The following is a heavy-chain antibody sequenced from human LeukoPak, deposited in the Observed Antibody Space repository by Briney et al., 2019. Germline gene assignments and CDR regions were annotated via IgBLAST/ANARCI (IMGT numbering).Heavy chain of an antibody. J-gene: IGHJ5*02. Sequence: EPPETLSLTCTVSGGSISSGDYYWSWIRQPPGKGLEWIGYIYYSGSTYYNPSLKSRVTISVDTSKNQFSLKLSSVTAADTAVYYCARGTFYDSSDYYRSGPWGFDPWGQGTLVTVSS. CDR2: IYYSGST. V-gene: IGHV4-30-4*01. CDR1: GGSISSGDYY. CDR3: ARGTFYDSSDYYRSGPWGFDP. D-gene: IGHD3-22*01.